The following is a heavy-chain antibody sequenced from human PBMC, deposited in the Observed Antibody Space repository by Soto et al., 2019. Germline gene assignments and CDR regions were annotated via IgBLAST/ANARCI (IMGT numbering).Heavy chain of an antibody. CDR2: VYYAGTT. J-gene: IGHJ5*01. CDR1: GGCITPKY. CDR3: ASLGAYYQAFDF. V-gene: IGHV4-59*08. D-gene: IGHD3-22*01. Sequence: GTLYVKCVVLGGCITPKYYTWVRQPPGKGLEWIGYVYYAGTTTYNPSLKSRVSISIDTSKNEVSLKLSSVTAADTAVYYCASLGAYYQAFDFSGQAPLVTFSS.